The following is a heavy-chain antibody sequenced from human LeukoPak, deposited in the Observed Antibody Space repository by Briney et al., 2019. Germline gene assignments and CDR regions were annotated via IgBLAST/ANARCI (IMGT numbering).Heavy chain of an antibody. CDR3: AKDVGPDSSGYYPTAEYFQH. Sequence: HPGGSLRLSCAASGFTFDDYAMHWVRQAPGKGLEWVSLISWDGGSTYYADSVKGRFTISRDNSKNSLYLQMNSLRTEDTALYYCAKDVGPDSSGYYPTAEYFQHWGQGTLVTVSS. CDR2: ISWDGGST. CDR1: GFTFDDYA. D-gene: IGHD3-22*01. V-gene: IGHV3-43*01. J-gene: IGHJ1*01.